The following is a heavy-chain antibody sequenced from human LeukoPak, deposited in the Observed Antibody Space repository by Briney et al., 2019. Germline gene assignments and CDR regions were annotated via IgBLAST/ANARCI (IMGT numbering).Heavy chain of an antibody. CDR3: ARGGGSYDY. J-gene: IGHJ4*02. V-gene: IGHV4-59*01. CDR2: IYYSGST. Sequence: PSETLSPTCTVSGGSISSYYWSWIRQPPGKGLEWIGYIYYSGSTNYNPSLKSRVTISVDTSKNQFSLKLSSVTAADTAVYYCARGGGSYDYWGQGTLVTVSS. CDR1: GGSISSYY. D-gene: IGHD1-26*01.